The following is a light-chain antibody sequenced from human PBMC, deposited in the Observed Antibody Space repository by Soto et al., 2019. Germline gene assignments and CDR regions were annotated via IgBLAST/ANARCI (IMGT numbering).Light chain of an antibody. CDR2: GAS. CDR3: RQYGRSLGFA. V-gene: IGKV3-15*01. J-gene: IGKJ4*01. CDR1: QSVSSN. Sequence: EIVMTQSPATLSVSPGERATLSCRASQSVSSNLAWYQQKPGQAPRLLIYGASTRATGIPARFSGSGSGTDFTLTISRLDPEDFAVYYCRQYGRSLGFAVGGGTKVDIK.